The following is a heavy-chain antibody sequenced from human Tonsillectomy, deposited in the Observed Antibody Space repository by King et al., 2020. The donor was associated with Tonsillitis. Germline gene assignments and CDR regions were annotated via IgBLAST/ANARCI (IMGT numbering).Heavy chain of an antibody. J-gene: IGHJ4*02. D-gene: IGHD4-23*01. CDR2: ISNDGRTK. CDR3: ARDPDYGGNSGFDY. CDR1: RFTFSSYG. V-gene: IGHV3-33*05. Sequence: VQLVESGGGVVQPGRSLRLSCAASRFTFSSYGMHWVRQAPGKGLEWVAVISNDGRTKYYADSVMGRFTISRDNSKNTLYLQMNFLRADDTAVYYSARDPDYGGNSGFDYWGQGTLVTVSS.